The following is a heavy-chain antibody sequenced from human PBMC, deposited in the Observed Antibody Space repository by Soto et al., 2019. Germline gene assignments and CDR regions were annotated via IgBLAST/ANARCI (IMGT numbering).Heavy chain of an antibody. D-gene: IGHD3-10*01. CDR1: GFTFSSYS. CDR2: ISSSSAYI. J-gene: IGHJ4*02. V-gene: IGHV3-21*01. Sequence: EVQLVESGGDLVKPGGSLRLSCADSGFTFSSYSMNWVRQAPGKVLEWVSAISSSSAYIFYADSVKGRFSVSSDYAKNSLLLQMNSLSAEATAVYYCARGGRGISRHLDFWGEGTLVTVSS. CDR3: ARGGRGISRHLDF.